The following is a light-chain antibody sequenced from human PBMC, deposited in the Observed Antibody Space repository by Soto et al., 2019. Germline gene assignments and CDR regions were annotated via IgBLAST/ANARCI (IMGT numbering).Light chain of an antibody. J-gene: IGLJ1*01. CDR1: SSDIGGYNY. V-gene: IGLV2-14*01. CDR3: TSYRGSTALDYV. CDR2: DVN. Sequence: QSVLTQPASVSGSPGQSITISCTGSSSDIGGYNYVSWYQHHPGKAPKLMIYDVNDRPSGVSNRFSGSKSGNTASLTISGLQAEDEADYYCTSYRGSTALDYVFGTGTKLTVL.